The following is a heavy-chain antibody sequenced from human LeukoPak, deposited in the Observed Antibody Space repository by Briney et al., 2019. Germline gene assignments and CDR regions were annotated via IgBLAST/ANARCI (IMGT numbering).Heavy chain of an antibody. CDR1: GYTFTSYD. D-gene: IGHD1-1*01. CDR3: ARANSPGGVYYYYMDV. V-gene: IGHV1-8*01. J-gene: IGHJ6*03. CDR2: MNPNSGNT. Sequence: ASVKVSCKASGYTFTSYDINWVRQATGQGLEWMGWMNPNSGNTGYAQKFQGRVTMTRNTSISTAYMELSSLRSEDTAVYYCARANSPGGVYYYYMDVWGKGTTVTVSS.